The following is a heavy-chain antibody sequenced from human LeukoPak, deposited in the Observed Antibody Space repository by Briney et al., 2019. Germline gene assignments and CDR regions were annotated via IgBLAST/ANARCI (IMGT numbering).Heavy chain of an antibody. V-gene: IGHV3-30*03. CDR3: ARDPAGGWELTFDY. CDR2: ISYDGSNK. D-gene: IGHD1-26*01. J-gene: IGHJ4*02. Sequence: GGSLRLSCAASGFTFSSYGMHWVRQAPGKGLEWVAVISYDGSNKYYADSVKGRFTISRDNSKNTLYLQMNSLRAEDTAVYYCARDPAGGWELTFDYWGQGTLVTVSS. CDR1: GFTFSSYG.